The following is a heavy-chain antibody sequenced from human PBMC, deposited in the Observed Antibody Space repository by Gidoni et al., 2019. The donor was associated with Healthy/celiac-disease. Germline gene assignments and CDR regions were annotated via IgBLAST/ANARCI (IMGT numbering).Heavy chain of an antibody. CDR1: GGSFSGYY. CDR3: ARGLGTLMGWVQYNWFDP. D-gene: IGHD1-26*01. J-gene: IGHJ5*02. CDR2: INHSGST. Sequence: QVQLQQWGAGLLKPSATLSLTCAVYGGSFSGYYWSWIRQPPGKGLEWIGEINHSGSTNYNPSLKSRVTISVDTSKNQFSLKLSSVTAADTAVYYCARGLGTLMGWVQYNWFDPWGQGTLVTVSS. V-gene: IGHV4-34*01.